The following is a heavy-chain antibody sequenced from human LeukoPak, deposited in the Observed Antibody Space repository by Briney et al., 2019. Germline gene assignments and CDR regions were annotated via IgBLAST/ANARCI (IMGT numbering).Heavy chain of an antibody. Sequence: SETLSLTCTVSGGSISSYYWSWIRQPLGKGLEWIGYIYYSGSTNYNPSLKSRVTISVDTSKNQFSLKLSSVTAADTAVYYCARGYYDYVWGSRGGFDYWGQGTLVTVSS. V-gene: IGHV4-59*08. CDR2: IYYSGST. CDR1: GGSISSYY. CDR3: ARGYYDYVWGSRGGFDY. J-gene: IGHJ4*02. D-gene: IGHD3-16*01.